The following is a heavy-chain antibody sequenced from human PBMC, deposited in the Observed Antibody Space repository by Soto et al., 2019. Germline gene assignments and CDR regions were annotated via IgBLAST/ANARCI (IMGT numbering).Heavy chain of an antibody. J-gene: IGHJ4*02. CDR2: ISSASSVT. CDR1: GFTFSGFS. CDR3: AREEGSTWSFDY. Sequence: GGSLRLSCAASGFTFSGFSMNWVRQAPGGGLEWLSYISSASSVTYYADSVKGRFNISRDNAKNSLYLQMDSLRDEDTAVYYCAREEGSTWSFDYWGQGTLVTVSS. V-gene: IGHV3-48*02. D-gene: IGHD2-8*02.